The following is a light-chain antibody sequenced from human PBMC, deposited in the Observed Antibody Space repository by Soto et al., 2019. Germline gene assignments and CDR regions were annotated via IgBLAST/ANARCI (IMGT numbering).Light chain of an antibody. J-gene: IGKJ2*01. Sequence: PGARATLSCRASHSVSSSYLAWYQQKPGQGPRLLIYGASSRATGIPDRFSGSGSGTDFTLTISRLEPEDFAVYYCQQYGGSPPYTFGQGTKLEIK. CDR1: HSVSSSY. CDR3: QQYGGSPPYT. V-gene: IGKV3-20*01. CDR2: GAS.